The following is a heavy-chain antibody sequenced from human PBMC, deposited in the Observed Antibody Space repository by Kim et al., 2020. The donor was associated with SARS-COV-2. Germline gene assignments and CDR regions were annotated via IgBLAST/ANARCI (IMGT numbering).Heavy chain of an antibody. J-gene: IGHJ5*02. CDR2: ISCDGSNT. V-gene: IGHV3-30*04. Sequence: GGSLRLSCAASGFTFSSYAMHWVRQAPGKGLEWVAVISCDGSNTYYADSVKGRFTISRDNSKNTLYLQMNSLRAEDTAVYYCARGIDYGDEKGWFDPWGQGTLVTVSS. D-gene: IGHD4-17*01. CDR3: ARGIDYGDEKGWFDP. CDR1: GFTFSSYA.